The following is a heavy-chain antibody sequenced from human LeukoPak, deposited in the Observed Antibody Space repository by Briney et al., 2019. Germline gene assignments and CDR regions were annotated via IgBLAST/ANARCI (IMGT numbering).Heavy chain of an antibody. CDR2: IEQDGSEK. CDR1: GFSFTTSW. D-gene: IGHD5-18*01. Sequence: GGSLRLSCATSGFSFTTSWMSWVRQAPGKGLEWVASIEQDGSEKYYVDSVKGRFTISRDNAKNSLFLQMNSLRAEDTAVYYCAKGHTSLAPGGQGALVTVSS. CDR3: AKGHTSLAP. V-gene: IGHV3-7*01. J-gene: IGHJ4*02.